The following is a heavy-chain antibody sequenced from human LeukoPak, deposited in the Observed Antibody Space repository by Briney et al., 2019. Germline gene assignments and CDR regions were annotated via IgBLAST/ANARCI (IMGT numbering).Heavy chain of an antibody. D-gene: IGHD3-10*01. Sequence: PGGSLRLSCAASSFTFSSYWMTWVRQAPGKGLEWVANIKEDGSKTFYVDSVKGRFTISRDNAKNSLYLQMNSLRAEDTAVYYCARPLMYYYGSETYFWFDPWGQGTLVTVSS. CDR3: ARPLMYYYGSETYFWFDP. V-gene: IGHV3-7*01. CDR2: IKEDGSKT. CDR1: SFTFSSYW. J-gene: IGHJ5*02.